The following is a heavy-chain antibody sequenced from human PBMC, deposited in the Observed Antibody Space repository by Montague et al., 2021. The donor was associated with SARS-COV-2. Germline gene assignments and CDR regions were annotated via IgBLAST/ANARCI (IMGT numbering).Heavy chain of an antibody. V-gene: IGHV6-1*01. J-gene: IGHJ6*02. Sequence: CAISGDSVSRDSVAWNWIRQSPSRGLEWLGRAYYRSEWYMDYALSLNSRMTINPDTSKNEFSLHLNSVTPDDTAVYYCARVEYYGFWSGQYDTRYYFYGMDVWGQGTTVTVSS. CDR3: ARVEYYGFWSGQYDTRYYFYGMDV. CDR1: GDSVSRDSVA. D-gene: IGHD3-3*01. CDR2: AYYRSEWYM.